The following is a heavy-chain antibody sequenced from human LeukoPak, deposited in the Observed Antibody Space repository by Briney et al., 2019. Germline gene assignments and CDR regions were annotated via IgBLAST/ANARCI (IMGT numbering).Heavy chain of an antibody. CDR1: GFTVSSNY. Sequence: GGSLRLSCAASGFTVSSNYMSWVRQAPGKGLEWVSVIYSGGSTYYADSVKGRFTISRDNSKNTLYLQMNSLRAEDTAVYYCARDLNSRSLGWFDPWGQGTLVTVSS. D-gene: IGHD4-23*01. V-gene: IGHV3-66*01. CDR3: ARDLNSRSLGWFDP. J-gene: IGHJ5*02. CDR2: IYSGGST.